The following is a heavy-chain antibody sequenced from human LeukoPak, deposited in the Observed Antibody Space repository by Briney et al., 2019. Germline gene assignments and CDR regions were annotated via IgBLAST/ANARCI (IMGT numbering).Heavy chain of an antibody. CDR3: ARWLQYSYYYYMDV. D-gene: IGHD5-24*01. V-gene: IGHV1-2*02. J-gene: IGHJ6*03. Sequence: ASVKVSCKASGYTFSGYYIHWVRQAPGQGLEWMGWINPNSGVTNYAQKFQGRVTMTRDTSISTAYMELSRLRSDDTAVYYCARWLQYSYYYYMDVWGKGTTVTVSS. CDR2: INPNSGVT. CDR1: GYTFSGYY.